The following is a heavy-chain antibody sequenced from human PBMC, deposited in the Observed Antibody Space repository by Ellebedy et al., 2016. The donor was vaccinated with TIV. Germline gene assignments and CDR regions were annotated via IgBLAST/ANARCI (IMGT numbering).Heavy chain of an antibody. D-gene: IGHD3-10*01. J-gene: IGHJ4*02. V-gene: IGHV1-46*01. Sequence: ASVKVSXKASGYTFTSYYMHWVRQAPGQGLEWMGIINPSGGSTRYAQKFQGRLTMTRDTSTSTVYMELSSLRSEDTAVYYCARDGTIVRGEAPSDWGQGTLVTVSS. CDR3: ARDGTIVRGEAPSD. CDR2: INPSGGST. CDR1: GYTFTSYY.